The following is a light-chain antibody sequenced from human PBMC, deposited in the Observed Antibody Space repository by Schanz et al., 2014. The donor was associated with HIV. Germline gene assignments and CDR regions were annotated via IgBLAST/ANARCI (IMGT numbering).Light chain of an antibody. Sequence: AIRITQSPSSLSASTGDRVTITCRASQGISSYLAWYQQIPGKAPNLLIYAASTLQSGVPSRFSGSASGTEFTLTISGLQPDDFAIYYCQQYSTYPYTFGQGTKLDIQ. J-gene: IGKJ2*01. CDR2: AAS. CDR3: QQYSTYPYT. V-gene: IGKV1-8*01. CDR1: QGISSY.